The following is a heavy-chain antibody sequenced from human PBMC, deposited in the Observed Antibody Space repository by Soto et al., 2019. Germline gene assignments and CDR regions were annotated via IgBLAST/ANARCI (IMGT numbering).Heavy chain of an antibody. V-gene: IGHV1-69*19. D-gene: IGHD3-22*01. CDR2: IIPVFGIV. Sequence: QLQLAQSGADVKKAGSSVKVSCKASGGTLSNSAFSWVRQAPGQGLEWMGGIIPVFGIVNYAQKFQDRVTITADESTSTAYMALRSLWSEDTAVYFCATGRIVVVGSRAYYGMDVWGQGTTVTV. CDR1: GGTLSNSA. CDR3: ATGRIVVVGSRAYYGMDV. J-gene: IGHJ6*02.